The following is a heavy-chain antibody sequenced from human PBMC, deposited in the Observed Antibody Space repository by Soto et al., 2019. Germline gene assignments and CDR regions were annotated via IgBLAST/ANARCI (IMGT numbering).Heavy chain of an antibody. D-gene: IGHD2-2*01. Sequence: QVQLVQSGGEVKRPGASVKVSCKTSGYTFSNYGITWVRQAPGQPLEWLGWISLYSDGTNYAQKFQGRVSMTTDTCTTTAYMELRSLRSDDTAVYYWARVVPGAETWFGPWGQGTLVTVSS. J-gene: IGHJ5*02. V-gene: IGHV1-18*01. CDR3: ARVVPGAETWFGP. CDR2: ISLYSDGT. CDR1: GYTFSNYG.